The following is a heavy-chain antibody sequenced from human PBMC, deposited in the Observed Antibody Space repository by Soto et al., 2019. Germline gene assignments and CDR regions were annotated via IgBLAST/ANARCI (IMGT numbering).Heavy chain of an antibody. CDR2: ISAHNGNT. D-gene: IGHD1-1*01. V-gene: IGHV1-18*01. J-gene: IGHJ4*02. CDR3: ARARYGDY. Sequence: QVHLVQSGAEVKKPGASVKVSCKGSGYTFTTYGITWVRQAPGQGLEWMGWISAHNGNTNYSQKLQGRVTVTRDTTTSTAYMELRSLRYDDTAVYYCARARYGDYWGQGALVTVSS. CDR1: GYTFTTYG.